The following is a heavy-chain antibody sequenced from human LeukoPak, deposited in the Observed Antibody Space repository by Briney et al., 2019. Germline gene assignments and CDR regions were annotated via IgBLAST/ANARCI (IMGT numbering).Heavy chain of an antibody. D-gene: IGHD1-1*01. Sequence: GPLSLSCAAPGFTFSSYWLSWVRQAPGKGLDWVANIKQDESEKYSVDSLKGRFTISRDNAKNSLYLQMTSLRAEDTAVYYCARDKIEGPTKLDYWGQGILVTVSS. J-gene: IGHJ4*02. CDR2: IKQDESEK. V-gene: IGHV3-7*01. CDR1: GFTFSSYW. CDR3: ARDKIEGPTKLDY.